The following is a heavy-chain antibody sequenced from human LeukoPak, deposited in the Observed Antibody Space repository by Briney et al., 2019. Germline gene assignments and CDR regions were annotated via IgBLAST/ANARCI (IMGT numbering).Heavy chain of an antibody. V-gene: IGHV3-23*01. D-gene: IGHD6-19*01. CDR2: ISGSGDGT. Sequence: GGSLRLSCAASGFTFTNYVMTWVRQAPGKGLEWVSTISGSGDGTYYTDSVKGRFTISRDNSRNTLFLHMNSLRAEDTAFYYCAKPLIPVAGTLYFDYWGQGTLVTVSS. CDR3: AKPLIPVAGTLYFDY. CDR1: GFTFTNYV. J-gene: IGHJ4*02.